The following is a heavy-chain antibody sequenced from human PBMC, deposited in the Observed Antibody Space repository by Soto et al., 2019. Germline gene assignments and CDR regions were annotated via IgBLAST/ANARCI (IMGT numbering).Heavy chain of an antibody. J-gene: IGHJ4*02. CDR3: AREFYGYYTYGPGDY. D-gene: IGHD3-3*01. V-gene: IGHV3-7*01. CDR1: GFMFGVYW. CDR2: INDDGSER. Sequence: EAQLVESGGGLVQPGGSLRLSCEASGFMFGVYWMSWVRQAPGKGLEWVANINDDGSERNYVDSVKGRFTNSRDTTNNLLFLQMNSLRDEDTAVYYCAREFYGYYTYGPGDYWGQGTLVAVSS.